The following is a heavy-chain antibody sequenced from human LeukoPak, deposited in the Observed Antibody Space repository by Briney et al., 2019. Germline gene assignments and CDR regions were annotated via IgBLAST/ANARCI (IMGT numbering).Heavy chain of an antibody. J-gene: IGHJ6*03. D-gene: IGHD6-13*01. CDR3: AKEGDSSSWYGLYYMDV. CDR1: GFTFSSYA. CDR2: ISGSGGST. V-gene: IGHV3-23*01. Sequence: GGSLRLSCAASGFTFSSYAMSWVRQAPGKGLEWVSAISGSGGSTYYADSVKGRFTISRDNSKNTLYLQMNSLRAEDTAVYYCAKEGDSSSWYGLYYMDVWGKGTTVTVSS.